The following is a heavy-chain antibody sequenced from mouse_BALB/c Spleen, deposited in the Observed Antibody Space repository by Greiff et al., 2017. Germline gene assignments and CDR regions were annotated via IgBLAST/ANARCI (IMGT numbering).Heavy chain of an antibody. J-gene: IGHJ3*01. V-gene: IGHV14-1*02. CDR3: AREESSSFAY. CDR1: GFNINDYY. CDR2: IDPENGNT. Sequence: VQLQQSGAELVRPGALVKLSCKASGFNINDYYMHWVKQRPEQGLEWIGWIDPENGNTIYDPKFQGKASITADTSSNTAYLQLSSLTSEDTAVYYCAREESSSFAYWGQGTLVTVSA.